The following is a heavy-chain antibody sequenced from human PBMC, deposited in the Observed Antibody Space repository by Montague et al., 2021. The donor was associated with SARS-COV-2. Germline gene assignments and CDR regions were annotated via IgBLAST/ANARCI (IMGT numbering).Heavy chain of an antibody. CDR2: ISYSGST. CDR3: ARGFDY. CDR1: GGSISSYY. Sequence: SETLSLTCTVSGGSISSYYWSWIRQPPGKGLEWIGYISYSGSTNYNPSLKSRVTISVDTSKNQFSLKLSSVTAADTAVYYCARGFDYWGQGTLVTVSS. J-gene: IGHJ4*02. V-gene: IGHV4-59*01.